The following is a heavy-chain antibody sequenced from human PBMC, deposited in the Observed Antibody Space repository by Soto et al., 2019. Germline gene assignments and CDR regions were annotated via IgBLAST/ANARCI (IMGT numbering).Heavy chain of an antibody. J-gene: IGHJ5*02. CDR3: AKVRGTTDAGFDP. V-gene: IGHV3-23*01. CDR2: ISGSGGST. D-gene: IGHD4-4*01. Sequence: PGMGLWWVSAISGSGGSTYYADSVKGRFTISRDNSKNTLYLQMNSLRAEDSAVYYCAKVRGTTDAGFDPWGQGTLVTVSS.